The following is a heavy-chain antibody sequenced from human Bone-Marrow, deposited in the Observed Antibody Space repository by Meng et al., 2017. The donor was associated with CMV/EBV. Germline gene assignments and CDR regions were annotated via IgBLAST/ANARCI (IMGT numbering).Heavy chain of an antibody. V-gene: IGHV3-30*04. J-gene: IGHJ4*02. CDR3: ARGLNYHEDTEFDY. Sequence: GGSLRLSCAASGFTFSSYAMHWVRQVPGKGLEWVAVISYDGSNKYYADSVKGRFTISRDNSKNTLYLQMNSLRAEDTAVYYCARGLNYHEDTEFDYWGQGTLVTVSS. CDR2: ISYDGSNK. CDR1: GFTFSSYA. D-gene: IGHD5-24*01.